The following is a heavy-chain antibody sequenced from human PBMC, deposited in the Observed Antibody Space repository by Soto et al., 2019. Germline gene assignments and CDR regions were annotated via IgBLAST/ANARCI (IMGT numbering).Heavy chain of an antibody. V-gene: IGHV3-53*02. CDR1: GFTVSSNY. D-gene: IGHD5-12*01. CDR2: IYSGGGT. Sequence: EVQLVETGGGLIQPGGSLTLSCAASGFTVSSNYMSWVRQAPGKGLEWVSVIYSGGGTDYADSVKGRFTISRDNSKNTLYLQMNSPRAEDTAVYYCARGRGMATIGYWGQGTLVTVSS. CDR3: ARGRGMATIGY. J-gene: IGHJ4*02.